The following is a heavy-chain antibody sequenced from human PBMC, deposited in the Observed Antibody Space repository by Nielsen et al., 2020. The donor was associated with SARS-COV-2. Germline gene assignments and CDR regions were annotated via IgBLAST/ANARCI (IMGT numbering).Heavy chain of an antibody. CDR2: ISGSGGST. J-gene: IGHJ4*02. CDR1: GFTFSSYS. Sequence: GESLKISCAASGFTFSSYSMNWVRQAPGKGLEWVSAISGSGGSTYYADSVKGRFTISRDNSKNTLYLQMNSLRAEDTAVYYCAKDGGPAVFDYWGQGTLVTVSS. CDR3: AKDGGPAVFDY. V-gene: IGHV3-23*01.